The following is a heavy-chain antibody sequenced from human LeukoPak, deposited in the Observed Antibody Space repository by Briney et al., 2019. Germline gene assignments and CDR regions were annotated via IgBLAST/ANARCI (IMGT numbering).Heavy chain of an antibody. CDR2: ISGSSGST. CDR3: AKDVFELYDIYDH. CDR1: GFTFSSYA. V-gene: IGHV3-23*01. D-gene: IGHD3-9*01. J-gene: IGHJ4*02. Sequence: GGSLRLSCAASGFTFSSYAMSWVRQAPGKGLEWVSAISGSSGSTFNADSVKGRFTISRDNSKNTLYLQMNSLRAEDTAIYYCAKDVFELYDIYDHWGQGTLVTVSS.